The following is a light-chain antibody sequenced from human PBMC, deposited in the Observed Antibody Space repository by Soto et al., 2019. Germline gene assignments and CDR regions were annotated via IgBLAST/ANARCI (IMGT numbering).Light chain of an antibody. CDR1: QDISNY. CDR2: DAS. J-gene: IGKJ4*01. V-gene: IGKV1-33*01. CDR3: QHYADLPLS. Sequence: DMQMTQSPSSLSASVGDRVTITCQASQDISNYLNWYQQKPGKAPKLLIFDASSVEIEVPSRFSGSGSGTDFTFTISSLQPEDVATYYCQHYADLPLSFGGGTKVEIK.